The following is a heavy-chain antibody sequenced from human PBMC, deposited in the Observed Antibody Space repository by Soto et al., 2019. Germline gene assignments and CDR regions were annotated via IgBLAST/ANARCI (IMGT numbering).Heavy chain of an antibody. Sequence: QVQLQESGPGLVRPSETLSLTCTVSGGSISSYYWSWIRQPPGKGLEWIGYIYNSGSTNYNPSLKSRVTISVDPSKIQFSLKLSSVTAAVTAVYYCAYGDSRGPFDSWGQGTLVTVPS. D-gene: IGHD4-17*01. J-gene: IGHJ4*02. CDR1: GGSISSYY. CDR2: IYNSGST. CDR3: AYGDSRGPFDS. V-gene: IGHV4-59*01.